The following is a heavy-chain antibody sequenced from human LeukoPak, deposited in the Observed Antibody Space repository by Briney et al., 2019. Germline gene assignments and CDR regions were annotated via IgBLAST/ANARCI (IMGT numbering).Heavy chain of an antibody. J-gene: IGHJ4*02. CDR3: ARHTRDSTPLFDY. V-gene: IGHV5-51*01. CDR2: IYPGDSDT. Sequence: GESLKISCKGSGYSFTNYWIGWVRQMPGKGLEWMGIIYPGDSDTRHSPSFQGQVTISADKSIGTAYLQWSSLKASGTAMYYCARHTRDSTPLFDYWGQGTLVTVSS. CDR1: GYSFTNYW. D-gene: IGHD2-21*02.